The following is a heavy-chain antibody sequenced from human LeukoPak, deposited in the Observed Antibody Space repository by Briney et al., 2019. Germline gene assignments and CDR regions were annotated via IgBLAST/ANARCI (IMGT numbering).Heavy chain of an antibody. CDR1: GFTFSSYG. D-gene: IGHD3-10*01. CDR3: AKDGTHYYGSGSYYYYYYYMDV. Sequence: GGSLRLSCAASGFTFSSYGMHWVRQAPGKGPEWVAFIRYDGSNKYYADSVKGRFTISRDNSKNTLYLQMNSLRAEDTAVYYCAKDGTHYYGSGSYYYYYYYMDVWGKGTTVTVSS. V-gene: IGHV3-30*02. CDR2: IRYDGSNK. J-gene: IGHJ6*03.